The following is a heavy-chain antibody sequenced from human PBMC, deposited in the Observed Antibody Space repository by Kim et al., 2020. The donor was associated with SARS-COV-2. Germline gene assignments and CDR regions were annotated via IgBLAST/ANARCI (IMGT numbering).Heavy chain of an antibody. CDR2: INPSGRT. V-gene: IGHV4-34*01. Sequence: SETLSLTCAVYGGSFSGYYWSWIRQPPGKGLEWIGEINPSGRTNYNPSLKSRVTISVDTSKNQFSLKLTSVTAAAAALYFCARRLSYTSGWGSHFCDLWG. J-gene: IGHJ2*01. CDR3: ARRLSYTSGWGSHFCDL. D-gene: IGHD3-10*01. CDR1: GGSFSGYY.